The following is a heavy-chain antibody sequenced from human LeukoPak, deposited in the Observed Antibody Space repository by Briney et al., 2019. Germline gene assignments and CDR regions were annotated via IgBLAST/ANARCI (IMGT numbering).Heavy chain of an antibody. J-gene: IGHJ4*02. V-gene: IGHV3-43*02. D-gene: IGHD2-21*02. CDR1: GFSFAYYA. CDR3: AKDIEAGTAGFSFDY. CDR2: ITANGDST. Sequence: PGGFLRLSCAASGFSFAYYAMHWVRQAPGKGLEWVSLITANGDSTYYADSVKGRFTISRDNSKNSLSLQMNSLRTEGTALYYCAKDIEAGTAGFSFDYWGQGTLVAVSS.